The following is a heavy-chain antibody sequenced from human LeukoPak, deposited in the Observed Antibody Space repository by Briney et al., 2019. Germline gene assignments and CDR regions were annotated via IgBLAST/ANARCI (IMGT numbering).Heavy chain of an antibody. CDR2: IYTSGST. CDR3: ARTKTVTTLRAYYYYYMDV. D-gene: IGHD4-11*01. J-gene: IGHJ6*03. Sequence: SQTLSLTCTVSGGSISRNDYYWSWIRQPPGKGLEWIGYIYTSGSTNYNPSLKSRVTISVDTSKNQFSLKLSSVTAADTAVYYCARTKTVTTLRAYYYYYMDVWGKGTTVTVSS. V-gene: IGHV4-30-4*08. CDR1: GGSISRNDYY.